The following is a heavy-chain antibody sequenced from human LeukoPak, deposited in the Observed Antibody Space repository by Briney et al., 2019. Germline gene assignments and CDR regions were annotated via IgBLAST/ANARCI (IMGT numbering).Heavy chain of an antibody. CDR1: GFSFSSYW. J-gene: IGHJ6*03. CDR2: IRQDESER. CDR3: AKSPSSGYKYYMDV. Sequence: PGGSLRLSCEGSGFSFSSYWMTWVRQPPGKGPEWVANIRQDESERYSADSVKGRFTISRDNAKNSLYLQMNSLRDEDMALYYCAKSPSSGYKYYMDVWGKGTMVTVSS. V-gene: IGHV3-7*03.